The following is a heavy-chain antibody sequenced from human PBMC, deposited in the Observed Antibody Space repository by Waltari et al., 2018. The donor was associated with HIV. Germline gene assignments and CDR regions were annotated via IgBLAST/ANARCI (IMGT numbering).Heavy chain of an antibody. Sequence: QVQLIQSGAEVKKPGASVKVSCKTSGSTFTGYFVHWVTQAPGKGREWMGWSNPYSGGTNYARKFQGRVTMTRDASISTTYMDLTSLRSDDTAVYYCARASSQWLIEYWGQGTLVTVSS. CDR1: GSTFTGYF. J-gene: IGHJ4*02. D-gene: IGHD6-19*01. CDR3: ARASSQWLIEY. V-gene: IGHV1-2*02. CDR2: SNPYSGGT.